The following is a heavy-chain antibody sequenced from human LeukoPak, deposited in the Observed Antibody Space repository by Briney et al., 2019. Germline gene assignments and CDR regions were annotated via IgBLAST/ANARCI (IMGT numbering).Heavy chain of an antibody. CDR1: GESFSGYY. CDR3: AAYGSGSYYNLDY. CDR2: INHSGST. D-gene: IGHD3-10*01. Sequence: SETLSLTCAVYGESFSGYYWSWIRQPPGKGLEWIGEINHSGSTNYNPSLKSRVTISVDTSKNQFSLKLSSVTAADTAVYYCAAYGSGSYYNLDYWGQGTLVTVSS. V-gene: IGHV4-34*01. J-gene: IGHJ4*02.